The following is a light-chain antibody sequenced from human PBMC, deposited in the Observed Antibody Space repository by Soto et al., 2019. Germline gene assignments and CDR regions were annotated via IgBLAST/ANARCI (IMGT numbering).Light chain of an antibody. Sequence: EIVLTQSPATLSSSPGERATLSCRASQSVSSSLNWYQQKPGQAPRLLIYDASTRATGIPARFGGSGSGTDFNLPISSLAPEDFAVSYCQHRSSWPYTFGQGTKLEIK. CDR3: QHRSSWPYT. CDR2: DAS. V-gene: IGKV3-11*01. CDR1: QSVSSS. J-gene: IGKJ2*01.